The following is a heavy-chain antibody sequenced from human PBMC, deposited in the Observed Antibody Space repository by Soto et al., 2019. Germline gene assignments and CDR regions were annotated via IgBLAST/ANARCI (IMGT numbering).Heavy chain of an antibody. CDR3: ALRDPEDWPLDY. CDR2: IYWDDSK. CDR1: GFSLSTSGVG. J-gene: IGHJ4*02. V-gene: IGHV2-5*02. D-gene: IGHD3-9*01. Sequence: QITLKESGPTLVRPTQTLTLTCAFSGFSLSTSGVGVGWIRQPPGKALEWLAVIYWDDSKHYSPSLRSRLTIGKSTSKNQVVLTMTNMDPMDTVTYYCALRDPEDWPLDYWGQGTLVTVSS.